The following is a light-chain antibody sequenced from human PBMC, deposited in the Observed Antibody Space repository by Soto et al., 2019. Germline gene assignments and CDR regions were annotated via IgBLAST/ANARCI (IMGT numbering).Light chain of an antibody. CDR2: DAS. J-gene: IGLJ1*01. V-gene: IGLV2-14*01. Sequence: QSALTQPASVSGSPGQSITISCTGTSSDVGGYNYVSWYQQHPGKAPKLMISDASNRPSGVSNRFSGSKSGNTASLTISRLQTEDEADHYCSSYTTSSTYVFGTGTKVTVL. CDR3: SSYTTSSTYV. CDR1: SSDVGGYNY.